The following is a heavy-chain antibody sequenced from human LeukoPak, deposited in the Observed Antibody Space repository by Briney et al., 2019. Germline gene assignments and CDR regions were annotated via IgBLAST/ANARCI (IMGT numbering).Heavy chain of an antibody. D-gene: IGHD6-19*01. CDR3: ARGGIQVSGIDEFDY. CDR2: IGIRGDT. CDR1: GFTLIDYD. Sequence: GSLRLSCAASGFTLIDYDMHWVRHVIGKSPGLVSAIGIRGDTHYSGSVKGRFTISRENAESSLYLQMNSLRAEDTAVYYCARGGIQVSGIDEFDYWGQGTLVTVSS. J-gene: IGHJ4*02. V-gene: IGHV3-13*01.